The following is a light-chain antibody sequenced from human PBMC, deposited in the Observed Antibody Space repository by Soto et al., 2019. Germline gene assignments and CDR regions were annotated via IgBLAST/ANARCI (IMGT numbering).Light chain of an antibody. Sequence: AIQVTQSPSSLSASVGDMVTITFLTSQGIRSALGWYQQKPGKVPKLLIYHASSLESGVPSRFSGSGSGTEFTLTISRLEPEDFAVYYCQQYGNSPRTFGQGTKVDIK. J-gene: IGKJ1*01. CDR1: QGIRSA. CDR2: HAS. CDR3: QQYGNSPRT. V-gene: IGKV1D-13*01.